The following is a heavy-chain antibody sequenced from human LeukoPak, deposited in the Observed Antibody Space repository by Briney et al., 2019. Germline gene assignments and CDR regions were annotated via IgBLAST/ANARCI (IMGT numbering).Heavy chain of an antibody. D-gene: IGHD4-17*01. V-gene: IGHV3-21*01. CDR2: VSSSSSYI. Sequence: GGSLRLSCAASGFTFSSYEMNWVRQAPGKGLQRVSSVSSSSSYISYADSVKGRFTISRDNAKNSLYLQMNSLRAEDTAVHYCARRRTTVTTSLDYWGQGTLVTVSS. J-gene: IGHJ4*02. CDR3: ARRRTTVTTSLDY. CDR1: GFTFSSYE.